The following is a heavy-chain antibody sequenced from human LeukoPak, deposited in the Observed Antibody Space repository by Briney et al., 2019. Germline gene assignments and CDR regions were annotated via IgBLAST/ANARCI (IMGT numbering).Heavy chain of an antibody. Sequence: PGRSLRLSCAASRLTFSTYGMHWVRQAPGKGLEWVALISYDGINKYYADSVKGRFTVSRDNSKSTLYLQVNSLRAEDTAVYYCARDSDGMSVWGLGTTVTVSS. CDR3: ARDSDGMSV. CDR2: ISYDGINK. V-gene: IGHV3-30*03. CDR1: RLTFSTYG. J-gene: IGHJ6*02.